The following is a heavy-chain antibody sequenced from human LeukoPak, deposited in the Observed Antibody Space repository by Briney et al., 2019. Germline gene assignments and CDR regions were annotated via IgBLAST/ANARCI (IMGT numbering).Heavy chain of an antibody. V-gene: IGHV3-21*01. Sequence: TGRSLTLSCAASGYTFSDFSVNWVRQAPGKGREWVSSISVRSNYRYYADSVRGRFTISRDDARDSLFLQMNSLRAEDTAVYFCVRLRRNNDRSGYYYYYDYWGQGTLVTVSS. CDR2: ISVRSNYR. D-gene: IGHD3-22*01. CDR1: GYTFSDFS. J-gene: IGHJ4*02. CDR3: VRLRRNNDRSGYYYYYDY.